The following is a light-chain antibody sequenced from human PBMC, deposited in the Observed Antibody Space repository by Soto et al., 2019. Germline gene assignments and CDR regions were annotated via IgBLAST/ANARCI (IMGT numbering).Light chain of an antibody. CDR2: AAS. CDR3: QQYASAPFS. V-gene: IGKV3-20*01. Sequence: EIVLTQSPGTLSLSPGDRATLSCRASHSINTSFLAWFQQKPGQAPRLLIYAASTRATGIPDRFSGSASETDFTLAINRLEPEDSSVYYCQQYASAPFSLDPGTKVDI. J-gene: IGKJ3*01. CDR1: HSINTSF.